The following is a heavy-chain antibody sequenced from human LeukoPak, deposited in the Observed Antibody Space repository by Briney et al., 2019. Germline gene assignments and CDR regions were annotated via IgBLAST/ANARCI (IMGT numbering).Heavy chain of an antibody. V-gene: IGHV1-8*03. CDR1: GYTFTSYD. D-gene: IGHD7-27*01. Sequence: ASVKVSCKASGYTFTSYDINWVRQATGQGLEWMGWMNPNSGNTGYAQKFQGRVTITRNTSISTAYMELSSLRSEDTAVYYCARGRNYFNWGSLGLPWPPYYCYMDVWGKGTTVTVSS. J-gene: IGHJ6*03. CDR2: MNPNSGNT. CDR3: ARGRNYFNWGSLGLPWPPYYCYMDV.